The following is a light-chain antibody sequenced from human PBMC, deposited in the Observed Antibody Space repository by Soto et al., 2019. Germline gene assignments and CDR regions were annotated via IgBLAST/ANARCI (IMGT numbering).Light chain of an antibody. V-gene: IGKV3-11*01. CDR1: QSVSTY. Sequence: ETMLTQFTATLSFSAGQRGTLSCRASQSVSTYLAWYQQKPGQAPRLLIYDASNRAPGIPARFSGSGSGTDFTLTITSLEPEDFAVYYCQQRSNSFTFGPGTKVDIK. CDR3: QQRSNSFT. J-gene: IGKJ3*01. CDR2: DAS.